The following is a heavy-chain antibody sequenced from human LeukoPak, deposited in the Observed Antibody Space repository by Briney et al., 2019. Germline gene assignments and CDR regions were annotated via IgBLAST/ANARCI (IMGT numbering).Heavy chain of an antibody. Sequence: SETLSLTCAVYLGSFSGYYWSWIRQPPGKGLEWIGEINHSGSTNYNPSLKSRVIISVDTSKNQFSLRLSSVTAADTAVYYCARGLDDVLSGSTFDYWGQGTLVTVSS. J-gene: IGHJ4*02. CDR1: LGSFSGYY. D-gene: IGHD1-26*01. V-gene: IGHV4-34*01. CDR3: ARGLDDVLSGSTFDY. CDR2: INHSGST.